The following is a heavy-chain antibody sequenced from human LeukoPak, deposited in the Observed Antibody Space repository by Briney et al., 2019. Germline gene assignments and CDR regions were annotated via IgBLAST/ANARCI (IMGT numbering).Heavy chain of an antibody. D-gene: IGHD6-19*01. CDR3: GKTTTGYSSGRYPGWPVDY. Sequence: GGSLRLSCAASGFTFNSYAMYWVRQAPGKGLEWVSGIFGSGGSAHYADSVKGRFTISRDNSKNTVYLQMDSLRVEDTAVYYCGKTTTGYSSGRYPGWPVDYWGQGALVTVSS. CDR1: GFTFNSYA. CDR2: IFGSGGSA. J-gene: IGHJ4*02. V-gene: IGHV3-23*01.